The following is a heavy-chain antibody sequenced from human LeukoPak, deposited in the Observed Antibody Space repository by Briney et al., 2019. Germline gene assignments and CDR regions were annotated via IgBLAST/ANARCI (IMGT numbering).Heavy chain of an antibody. CDR2: ISFDGSNK. Sequence: GGSLRLSCAASGFTFSNYAIHWVRQASDKGLEWVTVISFDGSNKYYADSVKGRFTISRDNSKNTLYLQMNSLRAEDTAVYYCARDVDTALDYWGQGTLVTVSS. CDR3: ARDVDTALDY. D-gene: IGHD5-18*01. J-gene: IGHJ4*02. V-gene: IGHV3-30-3*01. CDR1: GFTFSNYA.